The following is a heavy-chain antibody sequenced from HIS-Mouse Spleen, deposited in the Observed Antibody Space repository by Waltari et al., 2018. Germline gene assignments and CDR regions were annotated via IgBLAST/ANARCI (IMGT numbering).Heavy chain of an antibody. D-gene: IGHD3-3*01. CDR2: IKQDGSEK. V-gene: IGHV3-7*01. CDR1: GFTFSSYW. Sequence: EVQLVESGRGLVHPGGSLRLSCAASGFTFSSYWRIWVRQAPGKGLAWVANIKQDGSEKYYVDPVKGRFTISRDNAKNSLYLQMNSLRAEDTAVYYCARMNEFLDWGQGTLVTVSS. CDR3: ARMNEFLD. J-gene: IGHJ4*02.